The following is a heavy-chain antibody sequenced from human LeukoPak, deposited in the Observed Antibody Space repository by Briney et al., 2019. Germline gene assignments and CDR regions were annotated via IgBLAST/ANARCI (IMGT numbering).Heavy chain of an antibody. D-gene: IGHD5-18*01. CDR2: IIYSGNT. V-gene: IGHV4-59*08. Sequence: SETLSLTCTVSGGSISSDYWSWIRQPPGKGLEWIGHIIYSGNTNNNPSLKSRVTISVDTSKNQFSLNLSSMTAADTAMYYCARTLSGYSYGLFDYWGQGTLVTVSS. J-gene: IGHJ4*02. CDR1: GGSISSDY. CDR3: ARTLSGYSYGLFDY.